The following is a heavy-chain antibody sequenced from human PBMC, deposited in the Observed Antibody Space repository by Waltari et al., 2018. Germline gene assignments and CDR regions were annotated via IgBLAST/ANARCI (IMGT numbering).Heavy chain of an antibody. J-gene: IGHJ4*02. CDR1: GYSFNNYW. Sequence: QLVQSGTEVKKPGESLKISCKTSGYSFNNYWIVWVRQMPGKGLEWMGIVRPDNSDTRYSPSFRGQVTISADKSISIAYLQWSSLKASDTAIYYCARHTEDDNGDDWGQGTLVTVSS. CDR2: VRPDNSDT. V-gene: IGHV5-51*01. CDR3: ARHTEDDNGDD. D-gene: IGHD1-1*01.